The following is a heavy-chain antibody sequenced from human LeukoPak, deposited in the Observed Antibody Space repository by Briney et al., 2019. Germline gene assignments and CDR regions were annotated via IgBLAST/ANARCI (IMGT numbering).Heavy chain of an antibody. V-gene: IGHV1-46*01. D-gene: IGHD1-1*01. CDR1: GYTFTSYH. CDR2: VKSSGGST. J-gene: IGHJ4*02. Sequence: ASAKVSCKASGYTFTSYHMHWVRQAPGQGLEWMGIVKSSGGSTAYAQKFRGRVTMTRDTSTSTVYMELSSLRSEDTAVYYCAREEEGGTFDHWGQGTLVTVSS. CDR3: AREEEGGTFDH.